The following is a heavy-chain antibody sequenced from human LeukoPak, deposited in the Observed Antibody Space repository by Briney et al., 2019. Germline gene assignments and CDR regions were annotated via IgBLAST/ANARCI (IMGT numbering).Heavy chain of an antibody. CDR3: ARATDLRGYLYYFDY. CDR1: GYSFTTYW. Sequence: GESLKISCETSGYSFTTYWIGWVRQMPGTGLEWVGAIYPDDSDTVYSPSFQGQVTISADKSVRTAYLQWSTLKASDTAMYYCARATDLRGYLYYFDYWGQGTLVTVSS. J-gene: IGHJ4*02. CDR2: IYPDDSDT. D-gene: IGHD3-16*02. V-gene: IGHV5-51*01.